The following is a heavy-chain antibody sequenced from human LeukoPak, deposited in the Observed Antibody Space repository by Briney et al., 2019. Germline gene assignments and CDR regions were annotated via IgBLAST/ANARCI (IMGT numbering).Heavy chain of an antibody. D-gene: IGHD1-1*01. Sequence: PGGSLRLSCAASGFTFSSHAMSWVRQAPGKGLEWVSLIGGSGGLTYYADPVKGRFTISRDNSKNTLYLQMTSLRAEDTAEYYCAKSLFTSATGTGRAFHIWGQGTMVTVSS. V-gene: IGHV3-23*01. CDR3: AKSLFTSATGTGRAFHI. CDR2: IGGSGGLT. CDR1: GFTFSSHA. J-gene: IGHJ3*02.